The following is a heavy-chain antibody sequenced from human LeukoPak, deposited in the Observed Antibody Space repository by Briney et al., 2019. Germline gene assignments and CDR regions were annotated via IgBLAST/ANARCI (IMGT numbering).Heavy chain of an antibody. Sequence: SSETLSLTCTVSGGSISSYYWSWIRQPPGKGLEWIGYIYYSGSTNYNPSLKSRVTISVDTSKNQFSLKLSSVTAADTAVYYCARRVEIAAAGSYYFDYWGQGTLVTVSS. CDR3: ARRVEIAAAGSYYFDY. J-gene: IGHJ4*02. D-gene: IGHD6-13*01. CDR2: IYYSGST. CDR1: GGSISSYY. V-gene: IGHV4-59*08.